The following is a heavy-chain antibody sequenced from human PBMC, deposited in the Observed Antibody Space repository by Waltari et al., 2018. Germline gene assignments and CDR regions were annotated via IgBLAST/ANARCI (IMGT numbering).Heavy chain of an antibody. D-gene: IGHD5-12*01. CDR3: ATKTVARTFDF. CDR1: ELNLQSYS. Sequence: VQLVESGGGLVKPGGSLRLSCVASELNLQSYSMNWIRQAPGKGLEWVSAISSSSTYTYYADSVKGRFTISRDNSNTIIYLQMDSLRADDTGVYYCATKTVARTFDFWGQGTLVSVSS. J-gene: IGHJ5*01. V-gene: IGHV3-21*06. CDR2: ISSSSTYT.